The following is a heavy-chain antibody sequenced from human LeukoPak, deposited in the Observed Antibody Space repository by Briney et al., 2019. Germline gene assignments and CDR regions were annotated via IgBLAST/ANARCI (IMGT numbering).Heavy chain of an antibody. CDR2: ISGSGGST. Sequence: KPGGSLRLSSAASGFTFSSYSMSWVRQAPGKGLEWVSGISGSGGSTDYADSVKGRFTISRDNSKNTLYLQMNSLRVEDTAVYYCAKDPGYQVVYWFDYWGQGTLVTVSS. CDR3: AKDPGYQVVYWFDY. J-gene: IGHJ4*02. CDR1: GFTFSSYS. V-gene: IGHV3-23*01. D-gene: IGHD2-2*01.